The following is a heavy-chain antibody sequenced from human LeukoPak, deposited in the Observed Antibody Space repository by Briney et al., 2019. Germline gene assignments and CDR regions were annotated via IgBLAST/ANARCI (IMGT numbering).Heavy chain of an antibody. V-gene: IGHV3-11*06. CDR2: ISSSSYT. CDR1: GFTFSNYY. Sequence: GGSLRLSCAASGFTFSNYYMSWIRQAPGKGLEWVSYISSSSYTNYADSVKGRFTISRDNAKNSLYLQMNSLRAEDTAVYYCAREVAAAGALDYWGQGTLVTVSS. CDR3: AREVAAAGALDY. J-gene: IGHJ4*02. D-gene: IGHD6-13*01.